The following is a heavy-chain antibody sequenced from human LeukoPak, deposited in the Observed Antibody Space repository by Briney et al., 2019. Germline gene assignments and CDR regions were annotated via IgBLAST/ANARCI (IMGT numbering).Heavy chain of an antibody. D-gene: IGHD1-14*01. Sequence: SETLSLTCTVSGGSISSSTCYWGWIRQPPGKGLEWIGSICYSGSTYYNPSLKSRVTISVDTSKNQFSLKLSSVTAADTAVYYCVKGRGNHVTDYWGQGTLVTVSS. V-gene: IGHV4-39*07. CDR3: VKGRGNHVTDY. CDR2: ICYSGST. J-gene: IGHJ4*02. CDR1: GGSISSSTCY.